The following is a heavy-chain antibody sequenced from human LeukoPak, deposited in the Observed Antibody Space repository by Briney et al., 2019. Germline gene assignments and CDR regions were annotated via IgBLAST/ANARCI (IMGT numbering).Heavy chain of an antibody. D-gene: IGHD1-26*01. CDR3: AKDMGGSGRNWASNWFDP. Sequence: PGGSLRLSCAASGFTFSSYEMNWVRQAPGKGLEWVAYITTSGSTIYYADSVKGRFSISRDNAKNSLYLQMNSLRSEDTALYYCAKDMGGSGRNWASNWFDPWGQGTLVTVSS. V-gene: IGHV3-48*03. J-gene: IGHJ5*02. CDR1: GFTFSSYE. CDR2: ITTSGSTI.